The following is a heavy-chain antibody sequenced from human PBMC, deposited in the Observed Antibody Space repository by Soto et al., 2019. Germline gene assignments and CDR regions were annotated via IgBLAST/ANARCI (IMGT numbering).Heavy chain of an antibody. V-gene: IGHV3-23*03. CDR2: IDWSGVDL. CDR3: AKDRVQSNNVRDPLDI. J-gene: IGHJ3*02. CDR1: GFTFTNFA. D-gene: IGHD1-20*01. Sequence: QPGGSLRLSCVASGFTFTNFAMTWVRQAPGRGLEWVSSIDWSGVDLYYADSVKGRFTISRDNSKSTLSLQMSSLRADDTAVYYCAKDRVQSNNVRDPLDIWGQGTMVTVSS.